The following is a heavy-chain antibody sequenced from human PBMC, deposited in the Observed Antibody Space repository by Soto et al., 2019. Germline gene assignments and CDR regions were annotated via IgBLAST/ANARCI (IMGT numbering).Heavy chain of an antibody. V-gene: IGHV3-30-3*01. CDR2: ISYDGSNQ. CDR3: ARDRVYYYDSSGYYNFDY. J-gene: IGHJ4*02. Sequence: QVQLVESGGGVVQPGRSLRVSCAASGFTFSNYAMHWVRQAPGKGPEWVAVISYDGSNQFYADSVKGRFTISRDSSKSTLYLQMNNLRDEDTAVYYCARDRVYYYDSSGYYNFDYWGQGTLVTVSS. D-gene: IGHD3-22*01. CDR1: GFTFSNYA.